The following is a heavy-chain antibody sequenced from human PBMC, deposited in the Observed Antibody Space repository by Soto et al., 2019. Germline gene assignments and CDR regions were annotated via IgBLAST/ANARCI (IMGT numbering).Heavy chain of an antibody. CDR2: INAGNGNT. J-gene: IGHJ6*02. V-gene: IGHV1-3*01. CDR1: GYTFTSYA. D-gene: IGHD6-6*01. Sequence: GAAVKVSCKASGYTFTSYAMHWVRQAPGQRLEWTGWINAGNGNTKYSQKFQGRVTITRDTSASTAYMELSSLRSEDTAVYYCAREGIAARPYYCGKDVWGQGTTVTVSS. CDR3: AREGIAARPYYCGKDV.